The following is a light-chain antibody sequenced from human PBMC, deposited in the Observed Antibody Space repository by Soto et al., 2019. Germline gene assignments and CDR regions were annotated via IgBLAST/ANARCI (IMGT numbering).Light chain of an antibody. J-gene: IGKJ1*01. V-gene: IGKV3-20*01. CDR3: QQYGSSGT. CDR1: QSLSSRN. Sequence: ELVLTQSPGTLSLSPGERATLSCRASQSLSSRNLAWYQQEPGHAPRLLIYGASNRATGIPDRFSGSGSGADFTLTISRLEPEDFAVYYCQQYGSSGTFGQGTKVDIK. CDR2: GAS.